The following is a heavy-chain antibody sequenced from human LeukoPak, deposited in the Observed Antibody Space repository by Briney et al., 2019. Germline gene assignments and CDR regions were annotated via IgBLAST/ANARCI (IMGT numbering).Heavy chain of an antibody. Sequence: GGSLRLSCAASGFTFSDYYMSWIRQAPGKGLEWVSYISSSGSTIYYADSVKGRFTISRDNAKNSLYLQMNSLRAEDTAVYYCARVPYDFWSGYYGDYWGQGTLVTVSS. D-gene: IGHD3-3*01. CDR1: GFTFSDYY. CDR2: ISSSGSTI. J-gene: IGHJ4*02. V-gene: IGHV3-11*04. CDR3: ARVPYDFWSGYYGDY.